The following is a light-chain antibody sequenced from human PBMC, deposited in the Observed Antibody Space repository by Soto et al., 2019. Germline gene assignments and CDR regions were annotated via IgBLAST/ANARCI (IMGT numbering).Light chain of an antibody. J-gene: IGLJ2*01. CDR1: TGEVTSGSD. CDR2: STT. Sequence: QAVVTQEPSLTVSPGGTVTLTCASSTGEVTSGSDPNWFQQKPGQAPRTLIYSTTNTHSWTPARFSGSLLGGKAALTLSGVQPEDEAEYYGLLYYGGALVFGGGTKLTVL. CDR3: LLYYGGALV. V-gene: IGLV7-43*01.